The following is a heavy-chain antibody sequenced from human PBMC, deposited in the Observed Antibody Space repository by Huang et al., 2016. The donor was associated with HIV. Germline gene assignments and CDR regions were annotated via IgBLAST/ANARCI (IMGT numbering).Heavy chain of an antibody. V-gene: IGHV1-8*02. CDR2: MNPNTGNT. CDR3: ARSAYGDLDY. J-gene: IGHJ4*02. CDR1: GYTFTNYD. D-gene: IGHD4-17*01. Sequence: QVHLVQSGAEVKKPGASVKVSCKASGYTFTNYDINWVRQAPGRGLEWMGWMNPNTGNTGCAQSFKGRVTMTRKTSRTTAYMERTSLTSEDTAVYYCARSAYGDLDYWGLGTLVIVSS.